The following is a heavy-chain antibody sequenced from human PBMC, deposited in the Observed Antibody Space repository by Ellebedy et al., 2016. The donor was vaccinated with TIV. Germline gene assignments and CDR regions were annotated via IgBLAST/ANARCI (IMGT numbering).Heavy chain of an antibody. CDR1: GYTFTVYY. CDR2: INPNSGVT. J-gene: IGHJ5*02. CDR3: TTESSSSGWSNWFDP. V-gene: IGHV1-2*02. D-gene: IGHD6-19*01. Sequence: ASVKVSXXASGYTFTVYYMHWVRQAPGRGLEWMGWINPNSGVTNYAQKFQGRVTMTEDTSTDTAYMELSSLRSEDTAVYYCTTESSSSGWSNWFDPWGQGTLVTVSS.